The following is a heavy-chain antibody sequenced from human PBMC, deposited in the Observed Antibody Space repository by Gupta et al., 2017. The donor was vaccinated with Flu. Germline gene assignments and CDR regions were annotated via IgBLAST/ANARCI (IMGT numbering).Heavy chain of an antibody. D-gene: IGHD2-2*01. V-gene: IGHV3-74*01. J-gene: IGHJ6*02. CDR1: GFTFSSYW. Sequence: EVQLVESGGGLVQPGGSLRLSCAASGFTFSSYWMHWFRQAPGKGLVWVSRINSDGSNTRYADSVKGRFTISRDNAKNTLYLQMNSLRAEDTAMYYCARGGYCSSSSCYEGYNYHGMDVWGQGTTVTVSS. CDR3: ARGGYCSSSSCYEGYNYHGMDV. CDR2: INSDGSNT.